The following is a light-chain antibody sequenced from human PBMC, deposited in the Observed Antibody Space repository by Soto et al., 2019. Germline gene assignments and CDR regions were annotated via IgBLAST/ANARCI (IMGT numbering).Light chain of an antibody. CDR1: NIGSKS. Sequence: SYELTQPPSVSVAPGKTARITCGGNNIGSKSVHWYQQKPGQAPVLVIYYESDRPSGIPERFSGSNSGNTATLTISRVEAGDEADYYCQVWDSSSDHPYVFGTGTKLT. V-gene: IGLV3-21*04. J-gene: IGLJ1*01. CDR2: YES. CDR3: QVWDSSSDHPYV.